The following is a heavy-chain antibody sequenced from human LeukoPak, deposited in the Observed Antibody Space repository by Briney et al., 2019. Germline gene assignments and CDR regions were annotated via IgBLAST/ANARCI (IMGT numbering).Heavy chain of an antibody. V-gene: IGHV3-30-3*01. CDR3: ARASRAASFDY. J-gene: IGHJ4*02. CDR1: GFTFSSYA. CDR2: ISYDRSNK. D-gene: IGHD2-15*01. Sequence: GGSLRLSCAASGFTFSSYAMHWVRQAPGKGLEWVAVISYDRSNKYYADSVKGRFTISRDNSKNTLYLQMNSLRAEDTAVYYCARASRAASFDYWGQGTLVTVSS.